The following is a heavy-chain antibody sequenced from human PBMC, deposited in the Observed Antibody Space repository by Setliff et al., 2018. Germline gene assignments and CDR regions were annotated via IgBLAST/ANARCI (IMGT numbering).Heavy chain of an antibody. J-gene: IGHJ4*02. CDR1: GYTFTSYG. V-gene: IGHV1-18*01. CDR2: TSAYNDNT. Sequence: ASVKVSCKASGYTFTSYGIIWVRQAPGQGLEWMGWTSAYNDNTNYAQRLQGRVTMTTDTSTSTAYMELRGLSSDDTAVYYCARAPSSIGVGGSLLHWGQGTLVTVSS. D-gene: IGHD6-19*01. CDR3: ARAPSSIGVGGSLLH.